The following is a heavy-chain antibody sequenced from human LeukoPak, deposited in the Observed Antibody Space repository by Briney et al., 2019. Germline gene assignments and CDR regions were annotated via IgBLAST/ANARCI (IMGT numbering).Heavy chain of an antibody. CDR1: GYTFNTYG. Sequence: ASVKVSCKPYGYTFNTYGITWVRQAPGQGLEWMGWISPYNGNTNYAQRFQGRVTMTTDTSTSTAYMELRSLRSDDTAVYYCARGPHERSGYPDDWGQGTLVTVSS. V-gene: IGHV1-18*01. CDR2: ISPYNGNT. J-gene: IGHJ4*02. CDR3: ARGPHERSGYPDD. D-gene: IGHD3-22*01.